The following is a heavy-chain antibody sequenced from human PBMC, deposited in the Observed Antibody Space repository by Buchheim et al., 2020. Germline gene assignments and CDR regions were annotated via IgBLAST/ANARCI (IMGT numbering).Heavy chain of an antibody. CDR2: INEDGSFT. V-gene: IGHV3-74*01. Sequence: EVQLEESGGGLVQPGGSLSLSCAASGFTLRTYWMHWVRQAPGKGLEWVSRINEDGSFTNYADSVKGRFTISRDNAENTLYLQMTSLRVEDTAMYYCARDLSGSQDYWGQGTL. CDR1: GFTLRTYW. D-gene: IGHD1-26*01. CDR3: ARDLSGSQDY. J-gene: IGHJ4*02.